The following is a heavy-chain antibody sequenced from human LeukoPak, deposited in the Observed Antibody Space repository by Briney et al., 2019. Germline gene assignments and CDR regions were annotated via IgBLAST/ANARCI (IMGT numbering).Heavy chain of an antibody. CDR2: ISGSSDNT. CDR1: GFTFSNYA. CDR3: AKSGPYCSSTTCNYFDY. Sequence: PGGSLRLSCEASGFTFSNYAMSWVRQAPGKGLEWVSSISGSSDNTNYADSVKGRFTISRDNSKNILYLQMNSLTAEDTAVYWCAKSGPYCSSTTCNYFDYWGQGTLVTVSS. V-gene: IGHV3-23*01. D-gene: IGHD2-2*01. J-gene: IGHJ4*02.